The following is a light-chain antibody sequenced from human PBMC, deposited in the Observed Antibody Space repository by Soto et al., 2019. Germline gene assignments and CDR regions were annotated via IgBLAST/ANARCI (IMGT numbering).Light chain of an antibody. CDR2: EVS. V-gene: IGKV2D-29*01. CDR3: MQTVQLPWT. CDR1: QSLLHSDGKTY. J-gene: IGKJ1*01. Sequence: EIVMTQTPLSLSVTPGQPASISCKSSQSLLHSDGKTYFYWYMQKPGQPPQLLIYEVSNRFPGMPDRFSGRGSGTDFTLKISQLEAEDVGIYYCMQTVQLPWTLGQWTKLEL.